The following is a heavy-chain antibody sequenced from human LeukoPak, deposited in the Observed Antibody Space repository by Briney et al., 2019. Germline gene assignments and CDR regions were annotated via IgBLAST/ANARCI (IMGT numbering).Heavy chain of an antibody. CDR3: ARVGGWYQYYLDF. Sequence: ASVKVSCKASGGTFSSYAISWVRQAPGQGLEWIGMIIPSDGRTTFAQNFQGRVTMSKDTSTSEVFMELNSLRSEDTAMYYCARVGGWYQYYLDFWGQGTLVTVSS. CDR2: IIPSDGRT. J-gene: IGHJ4*02. CDR1: GGTFSSYA. V-gene: IGHV1-46*01. D-gene: IGHD6-19*01.